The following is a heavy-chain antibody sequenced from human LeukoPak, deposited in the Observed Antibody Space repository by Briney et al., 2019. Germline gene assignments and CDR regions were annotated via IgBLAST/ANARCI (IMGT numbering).Heavy chain of an antibody. J-gene: IGHJ4*02. CDR1: GFIFSTYG. CDR2: IWYDGSNK. CDR3: AKDWKFYYVSGSFFPDN. Sequence: GRSLRLSCAAFGFIFSTYGMHWVRQAPGKGPEWVAVIWYDGSNKYYADSVKGRFTISRDNSKNTLYLHMNSLIPEDTAVYFCAKDWKFYYVSGSFFPDNWGQGTLVTVSS. D-gene: IGHD3-10*01. V-gene: IGHV3-33*03.